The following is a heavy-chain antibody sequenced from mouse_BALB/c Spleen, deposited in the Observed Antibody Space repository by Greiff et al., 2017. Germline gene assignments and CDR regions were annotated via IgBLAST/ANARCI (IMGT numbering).Heavy chain of an antibody. CDR1: GFTFSSYA. D-gene: IGHD1-1*01. Sequence: EVQLVESGGGLVKPGGSLKLSCAASGFTFSSYAMSWVRQTPEKRLEWVASISSGGRTYYPDSVKGRVTISRDNAKNNLYLQMSSLKSEDTAMYYCARDRDYGSNAWFAYWGQGTLVTVSA. CDR2: ISSGGRT. V-gene: IGHV5-6-5*01. CDR3: ARDRDYGSNAWFAY. J-gene: IGHJ3*01.